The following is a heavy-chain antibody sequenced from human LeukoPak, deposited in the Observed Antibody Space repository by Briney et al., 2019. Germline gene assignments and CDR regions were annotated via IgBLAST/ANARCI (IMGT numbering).Heavy chain of an antibody. Sequence: GGSLRLSCAASGFTVSSNYMSWVGQAPGKGLEWVSVIYSGGSTYYADSVKGRFTISRDNSKNTLYLQMNSLRAEDTAVYYCARSNANWYSSGWYSDYWGQGTLVTVSS. CDR2: IYSGGST. CDR1: GFTVSSNY. V-gene: IGHV3-53*01. J-gene: IGHJ4*02. D-gene: IGHD6-19*01. CDR3: ARSNANWYSSGWYSDY.